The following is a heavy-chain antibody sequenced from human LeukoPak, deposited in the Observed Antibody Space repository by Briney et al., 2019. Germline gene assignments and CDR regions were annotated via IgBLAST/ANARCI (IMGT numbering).Heavy chain of an antibody. J-gene: IGHJ4*02. V-gene: IGHV6-1*01. CDR3: ARLVGVSPDY. CDR1: GDSVSSKSAA. D-gene: IGHD2-15*01. CDR2: TYYRSKWSK. Sequence: SQTLLLTCAISGDSVSSKSAAWNWIRQYPSRGLEWLGRTYYRSKWSKDYAVSMKSRITINPDTAKNQFSLHLNSVTPDDTGVYYCARLVGVSPDYWGRGTLVTVSS.